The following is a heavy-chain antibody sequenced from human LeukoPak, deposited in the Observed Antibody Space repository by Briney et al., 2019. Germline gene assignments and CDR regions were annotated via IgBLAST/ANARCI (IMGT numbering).Heavy chain of an antibody. D-gene: IGHD5-18*01. V-gene: IGHV4-39*07. CDR3: ARIERSGYTYGYLAY. CDR1: GDSISSSGYY. CDR2: FSYGGRT. Sequence: SETLSLTCTVSGDSISSSGYYWGWIRQPPGTGLEWIGSFSYGGRTYYNPSLKSRVTISVDTSKNQFSLRLGSVTAADTAVCYCARIERSGYTYGYLAYWGQGTLVTVSS. J-gene: IGHJ4*02.